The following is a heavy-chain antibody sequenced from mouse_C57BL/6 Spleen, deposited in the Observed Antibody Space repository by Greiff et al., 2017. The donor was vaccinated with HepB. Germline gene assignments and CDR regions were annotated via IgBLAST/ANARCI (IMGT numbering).Heavy chain of an antibody. D-gene: IGHD1-1*01. Sequence: VQLQQSGAELVKPGASVKLSCTASGFNIKDYYMHWVKQRTEQGLEWIGRIDPEDGETKYAPKFQGKATITADTSSNTAYLQLSSLTSEDTAVYYCARSITTVVATGDYYAMDCWGQGTSVTVSS. CDR2: IDPEDGET. CDR3: ARSITTVVATGDYYAMDC. J-gene: IGHJ4*01. CDR1: GFNIKDYY. V-gene: IGHV14-2*01.